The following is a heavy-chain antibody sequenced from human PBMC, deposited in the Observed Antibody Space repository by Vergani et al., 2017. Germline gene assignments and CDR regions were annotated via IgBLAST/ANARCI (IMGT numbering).Heavy chain of an antibody. D-gene: IGHD4-11*01. J-gene: IGHJ6*02. CDR2: ISGSGGST. Sequence: EVQLLESGGGLVQPGGSLRLSCAASGFTFSSYAMSWVRQAPGKGLEWVSAISGSGGSTYYADSVKGRFTISRDNSKNTLYLQMNSLRAEDTAVYYCAKYLGINYDYYYYGMDVWGQGTTVTVSS. CDR1: GFTFSSYA. V-gene: IGHV3-23*01. CDR3: AKYLGINYDYYYYGMDV.